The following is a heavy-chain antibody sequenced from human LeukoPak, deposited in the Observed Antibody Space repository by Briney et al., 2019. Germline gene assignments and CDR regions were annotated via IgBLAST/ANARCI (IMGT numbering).Heavy chain of an antibody. CDR2: LCHGGST. J-gene: IGHJ4*02. Sequence: SETLSLTCTVSGGSISGYYWSWIRQPPGKGLEWIGYLCHGGSTNYNTSLKGRATISLDPSKTQLSLKLTSVAAADTAVYYCARWIFGVVPSGYWGQGTLVT. V-gene: IGHV4-59*08. CDR1: GGSISGYY. CDR3: ARWIFGVVPSGY. D-gene: IGHD3-3*01.